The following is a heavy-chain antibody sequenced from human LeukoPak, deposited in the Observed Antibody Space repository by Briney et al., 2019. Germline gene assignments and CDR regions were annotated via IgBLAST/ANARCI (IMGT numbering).Heavy chain of an antibody. Sequence: PSQTLSLTCTVSGGSITNLDYYWTWIRQPAGKRLEWIGRIYTSGGTNYNPSLKSRVTMSVDRSKNEISLHLASLTAADTALYYCAGRGSSSGTFDIWGPGTFVTVSS. D-gene: IGHD3-10*01. CDR1: GGSITNLDYY. CDR3: AGRGSSSGTFDI. J-gene: IGHJ3*02. CDR2: IYTSGGT. V-gene: IGHV4-61*02.